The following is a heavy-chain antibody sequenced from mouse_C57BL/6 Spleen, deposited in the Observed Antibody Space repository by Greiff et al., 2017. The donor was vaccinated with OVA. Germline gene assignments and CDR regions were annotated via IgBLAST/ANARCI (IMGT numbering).Heavy chain of an antibody. Sequence: DVKLVESEGGLVQPGSSMKLSCTASGFTFSDYYMAWVRQVPEKGLEWVANINYDGSSTYYLDSLKSRFIISRDNAKNILYLQMSSLKSEDTATYYCAREGGYYGSNYFDYWGQGTTLTVSS. CDR2: INYDGSST. CDR1: GFTFSDYY. J-gene: IGHJ2*01. D-gene: IGHD1-1*01. CDR3: AREGGYYGSNYFDY. V-gene: IGHV5-16*01.